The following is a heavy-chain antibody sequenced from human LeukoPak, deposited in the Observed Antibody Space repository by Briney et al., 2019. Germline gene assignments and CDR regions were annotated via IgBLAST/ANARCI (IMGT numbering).Heavy chain of an antibody. CDR3: ARDIGGGRGSIAARHSYNWFDP. D-gene: IGHD6-6*01. CDR1: GGTFSSYA. CDR2: IIPIFGTA. Sequence: SVKVSCKASGGTFSSYAISWVRQAPGQGLEWMGGIIPIFGTANYAQKFQGRVTITTDESTSTAYMELSSLRSEDTAVYYCARDIGGGRGSIAARHSYNWFDPWGQGTLVTVSS. J-gene: IGHJ5*02. V-gene: IGHV1-69*05.